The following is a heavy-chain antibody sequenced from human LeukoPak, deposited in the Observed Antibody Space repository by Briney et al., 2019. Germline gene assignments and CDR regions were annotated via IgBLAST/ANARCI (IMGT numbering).Heavy chain of an antibody. J-gene: IGHJ5*02. CDR1: GGSFSNYY. CDR3: ARLRSLTTVTTPPLGFDP. D-gene: IGHD4-17*01. CDR2: IYYSGST. V-gene: IGHV4-59*01. Sequence: SETLSLTCTVSGGSFSNYYWSWIRQPPGKGLEWIGYIYYSGSTNYNPSLKSRVTISVDTSKNQFSLKLSSVTAADTAVYYCARLRSLTTVTTPPLGFDPWGQGTLVTVSS.